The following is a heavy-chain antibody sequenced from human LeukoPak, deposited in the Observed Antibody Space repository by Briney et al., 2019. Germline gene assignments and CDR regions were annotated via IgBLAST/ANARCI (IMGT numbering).Heavy chain of an antibody. V-gene: IGHV1-18*01. CDR3: ARVDTAMDPFDY. Sequence: ASVKVSCKASGYTFTSYGISWVRQAPGQGGEWMGWISAYNGNTNYAQKLQGRVTMTTDTSTSTAYMELRSLRSDDTAVYYCARVDTAMDPFDYWGQGTLVTVSS. J-gene: IGHJ4*02. CDR2: ISAYNGNT. CDR1: GYTFTSYG. D-gene: IGHD5-18*01.